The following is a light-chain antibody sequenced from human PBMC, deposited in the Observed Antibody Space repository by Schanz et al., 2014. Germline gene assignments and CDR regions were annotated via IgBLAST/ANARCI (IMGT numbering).Light chain of an antibody. CDR3: CSYAGLSSWV. CDR1: SSDVGGYNY. CDR2: DVN. V-gene: IGLV2-14*03. J-gene: IGLJ3*02. Sequence: QSALTQPASVSGSPGQSITISCTGTSSDVGGYNYVSWYQQHPGKAPKLMIYDVNNRPSGVSNRFSGSKSGNTASLTISGLQAEDEADYYCCSYAGLSSWVFGGGTKLTVL.